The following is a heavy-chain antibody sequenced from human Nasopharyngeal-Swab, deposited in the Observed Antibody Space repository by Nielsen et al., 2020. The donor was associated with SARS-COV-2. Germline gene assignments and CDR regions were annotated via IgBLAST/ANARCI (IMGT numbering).Heavy chain of an antibody. Sequence: GESLKISCAASGFTFSSYWMSWVRQAPGKGLGWVANIKEDGSDKYHVDSVKGRFTISRDNAKNSLYLQMNSLRAEDTAVYYCARTDYGSTFDPWGQGTLVTVSS. J-gene: IGHJ5*02. CDR3: ARTDYGSTFDP. CDR2: IKEDGSDK. CDR1: GFTFSSYW. D-gene: IGHD4-23*01. V-gene: IGHV3-7*01.